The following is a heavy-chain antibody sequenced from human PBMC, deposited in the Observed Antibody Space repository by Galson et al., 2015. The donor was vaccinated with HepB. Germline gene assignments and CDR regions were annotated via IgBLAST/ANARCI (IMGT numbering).Heavy chain of an antibody. CDR3: ARAPGVSQIIPSSFIGAFDI. Sequence: SVKVSCKASGYTFTSYGISWVRQAPGQGLEWMGWISAYNGNTNYAQKLQGRVTMTTDTSTSTAYMELRSLRSDDTAVYYCARAPGVSQIIPSSFIGAFDIWGQGTMVTVSS. J-gene: IGHJ3*02. CDR2: ISAYNGNT. CDR1: GYTFTSYG. V-gene: IGHV1-18*01. D-gene: IGHD1-26*01.